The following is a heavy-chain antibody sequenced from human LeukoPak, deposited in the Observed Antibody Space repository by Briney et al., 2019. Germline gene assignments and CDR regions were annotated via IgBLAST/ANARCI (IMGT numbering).Heavy chain of an antibody. CDR2: FDPEDGET. Sequence: ASVKVSCKVSGYIFTELSMHWVRQAPGKGLEWMGGFDPEDGETIYAQKFQGRVTMTEDTSTDTAYMELSSLRSEDTAVYYCATSGITIFGVVRRYGMDVWGQGTTVTVSS. D-gene: IGHD3-3*01. CDR1: GYIFTELS. V-gene: IGHV1-24*01. J-gene: IGHJ6*02. CDR3: ATSGITIFGVVRRYGMDV.